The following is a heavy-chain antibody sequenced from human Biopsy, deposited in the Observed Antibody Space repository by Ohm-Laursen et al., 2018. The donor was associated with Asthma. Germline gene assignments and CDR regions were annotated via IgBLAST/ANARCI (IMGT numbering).Heavy chain of an antibody. D-gene: IGHD3-22*01. CDR2: INHRGST. CDR3: ARIPRRSGSYFVDY. V-gene: IGHV4-34*01. CDR1: GGSFSNYY. Sequence: SDTLSLTCAVYGGSFSNYYWTWIRQPPGKGLEWIGEINHRGSTNYNPSLKSRVSFSRDTSKNQFSLRLSSVTAADTAMYYCARIPRRSGSYFVDYWGQGTLVTVSS. J-gene: IGHJ4*02.